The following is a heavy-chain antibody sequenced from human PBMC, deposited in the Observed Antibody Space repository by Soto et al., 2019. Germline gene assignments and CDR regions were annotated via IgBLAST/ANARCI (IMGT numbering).Heavy chain of an antibody. J-gene: IGHJ6*03. CDR1: GGSFSGYH. CDR2: INHSGST. CDR3: ARGFFHYYGSGSYYYYYMDV. V-gene: IGHV4-34*01. D-gene: IGHD3-10*01. Sequence: QVQLQQWGAGLLKPSETLSLTCAVYGGSFSGYHWSWIRQPPGKGLEWIGEINHSGSTNYNPSLKSRVTISVDTSKNQFSLKLSSVTAADTAVYYCARGFFHYYGSGSYYYYYMDVWGKGTTVTVSS.